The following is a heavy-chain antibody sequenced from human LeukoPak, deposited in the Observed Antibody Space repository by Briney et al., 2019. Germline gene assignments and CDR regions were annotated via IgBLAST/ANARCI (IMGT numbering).Heavy chain of an antibody. J-gene: IGHJ4*02. CDR3: ARDADYGDWLIDY. Sequence: GRSLRPSCAASGFTFSSYAMHWVRQAPGKGLEWVAVISYDGSNKYYADSVRGRFTISRDNSKNTLYLQMNSLRAEDTAVYYCARDADYGDWLIDYWGQGTLVTVSS. CDR2: ISYDGSNK. CDR1: GFTFSSYA. V-gene: IGHV3-30*04. D-gene: IGHD4-17*01.